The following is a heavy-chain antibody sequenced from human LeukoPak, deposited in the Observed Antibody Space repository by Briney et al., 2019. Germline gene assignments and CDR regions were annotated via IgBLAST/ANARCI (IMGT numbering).Heavy chain of an antibody. D-gene: IGHD6-13*01. CDR3: ARVQKAAGTRGLAPDY. J-gene: IGHJ4*02. CDR2: IWYDGSNK. CDR1: GFTFSSYG. Sequence: GGSLRLSCAASGFTFSSYGMHWVRQAPGKGLEWVAVIWYDGSNKYYADSVKGRFTISRDNSKNTLYLQMNSLRAEDTAVYYCARVQKAAGTRGLAPDYWGQGTLVTVSS. V-gene: IGHV3-33*01.